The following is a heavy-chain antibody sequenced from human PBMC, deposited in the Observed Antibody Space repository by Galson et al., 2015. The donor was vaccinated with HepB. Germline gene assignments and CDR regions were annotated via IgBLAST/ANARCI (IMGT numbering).Heavy chain of an antibody. J-gene: IGHJ4*02. V-gene: IGHV3-11*03. CDR2: ISSNSIHT. D-gene: IGHD3-16*02. CDR1: GFTFSDYY. Sequence: SLRLSCAASGFTFSDYYMNWIRQAPGKGLEWVSYISSNSIHTNYADSLKGRITISRDNAKNSLYLQMNSLRAEDTAVYCCARGAYDYVWGSYRYGPFDHWGQGTLVTVSS. CDR3: ARGAYDYVWGSYRYGPFDH.